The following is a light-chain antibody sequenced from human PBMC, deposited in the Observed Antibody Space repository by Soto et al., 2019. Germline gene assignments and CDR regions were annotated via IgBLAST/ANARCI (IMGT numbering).Light chain of an antibody. Sequence: QSVLTQPASVSGSPGQSITISCTGTSSDVGGYNLVSWYQQHPGKAPKLMIYEGSKRPSGVSNRFSGSKSGNTASLTICGLQDEEEDDYYSCSKGGSKWVFGGGTKVTVL. CDR1: SSDVGGYNL. V-gene: IGLV2-23*01. CDR3: CSKGGSKWV. CDR2: EGS. J-gene: IGLJ3*02.